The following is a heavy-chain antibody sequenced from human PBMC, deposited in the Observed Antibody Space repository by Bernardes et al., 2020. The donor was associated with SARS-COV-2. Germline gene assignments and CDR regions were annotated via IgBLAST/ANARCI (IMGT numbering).Heavy chain of an antibody. CDR3: ARLRADALGGGFDS. J-gene: IGHJ4*02. Sequence: SETLSLTCSVSGGSTSGHFWSWIRQSPGKGLEWIAYTKSGGSTKYNPSLKSRVTMSIDGSKNQLTLKVTAVTAADTAMYYCARLRADALGGGFDSWGQGTLVTVSS. CDR2: TKSGGST. D-gene: IGHD1-26*01. CDR1: GGSTSGHF. V-gene: IGHV4-4*09.